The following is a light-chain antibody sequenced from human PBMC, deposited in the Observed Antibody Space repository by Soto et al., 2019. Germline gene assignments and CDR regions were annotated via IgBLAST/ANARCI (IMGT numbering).Light chain of an antibody. CDR1: QRVSSGY. V-gene: IGKV3-20*01. Sequence: EIVLKQSPGTLSLYPGERATLSCRASQRVSSGYLAWYQQKPGQTPRLLIYGASGRATGIPDRFSGGGSGTDFTLTICRLEPEDFAVYYCQLYHTSPVPFGHGTKVDIK. CDR2: GAS. J-gene: IGKJ1*01. CDR3: QLYHTSPVP.